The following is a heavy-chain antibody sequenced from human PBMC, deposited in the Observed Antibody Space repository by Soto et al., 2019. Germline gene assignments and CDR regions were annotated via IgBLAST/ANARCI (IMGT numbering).Heavy chain of an antibody. CDR2: INHSGST. J-gene: IGHJ2*01. CDR3: ARHHRITMVRGVRFWYFDL. Sequence: QVQLQQWGAGLLKPSETLSLTCAVYGGSFSGYYWSWIRQPPGKGLEWIGEINHSGSTNYNPSLKGRVARSVVTSKKPFSLKLSSVSAADTAVYYCARHHRITMVRGVRFWYFDLWGRGTLVTVSS. V-gene: IGHV4-34*01. CDR1: GGSFSGYY. D-gene: IGHD3-10*01.